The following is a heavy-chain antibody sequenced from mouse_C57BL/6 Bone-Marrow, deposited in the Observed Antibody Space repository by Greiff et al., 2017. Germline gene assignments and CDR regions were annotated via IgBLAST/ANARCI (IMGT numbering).Heavy chain of an antibody. D-gene: IGHD4-1*01. Sequence: DVQLQESGGGLVQPGGSMKLSCAASGFTFSDAWMDWVRQSPEKGLEWVAEIRNKANDHATYYAESVKGRFTISRDDSKSSVYLQMNSLGAEDTGIYYCTLTGSPWFAYWGQGTLVTVSA. CDR1: GFTFSDAW. CDR2: IRNKANDHAT. CDR3: TLTGSPWFAY. V-gene: IGHV6-6*01. J-gene: IGHJ3*01.